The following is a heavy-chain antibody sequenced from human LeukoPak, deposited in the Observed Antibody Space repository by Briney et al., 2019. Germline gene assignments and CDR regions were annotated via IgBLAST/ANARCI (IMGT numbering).Heavy chain of an antibody. CDR2: INPSVGSA. V-gene: IGHV1-46*01. CDR3: ARGWEMASKAPFDY. CDR1: GYTITNNW. Sequence: ASVKVSCKASGYTITNNWMHWVRQAPGQGLEWMGIINPSVGSASYSQKFQGRVTMTRDTSTSTVYMELSSLRSEDTAVYYCARGWEMASKAPFDYWGQGTLVTVSS. D-gene: IGHD5-24*01. J-gene: IGHJ4*02.